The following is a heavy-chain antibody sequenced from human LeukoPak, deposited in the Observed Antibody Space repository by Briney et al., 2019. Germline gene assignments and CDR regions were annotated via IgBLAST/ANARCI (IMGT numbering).Heavy chain of an antibody. CDR1: GGSISSSSYY. V-gene: IGHV4-39*01. CDR3: ARHVRGYDYVWGSYRY. J-gene: IGHJ4*02. Sequence: SETLSLTCTVSGGSISSSSYYWGWIRQPPGKGLEWIGSIYYSGSTYYNPSLKSRVTISVDTSKNQFSLKLSSVTAADTAVYYCARHVRGYDYVWGSYRYWGQGTLVTVSS. CDR2: IYYSGST. D-gene: IGHD3-16*02.